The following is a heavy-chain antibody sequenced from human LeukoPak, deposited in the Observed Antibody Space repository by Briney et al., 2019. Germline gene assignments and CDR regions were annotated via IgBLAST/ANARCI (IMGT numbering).Heavy chain of an antibody. CDR3: ARDPIVVVPAVNYGMDV. J-gene: IGHJ6*02. CDR2: IYYSGST. D-gene: IGHD2-2*01. Sequence: PSQTLSLTCTVSGGSISSGGYYWSWIRQHPGKGLEWIGYIYYSGSTHYNPSLKSRVTISVDTSKNQFSLKLSSVTAADTAVYYCARDPIVVVPAVNYGMDVWGQGTTVTVSS. V-gene: IGHV4-31*03. CDR1: GGSISSGGYY.